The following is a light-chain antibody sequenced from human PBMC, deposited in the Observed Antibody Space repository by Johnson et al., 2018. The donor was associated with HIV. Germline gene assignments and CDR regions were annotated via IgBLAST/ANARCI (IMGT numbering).Light chain of an antibody. J-gene: IGLJ1*01. V-gene: IGLV1-51*02. CDR2: ENN. Sequence: QSVLTQPPSVSAAPGQKVTISCSGSSSNIGNNYVSWYQQLPGTAPKLLIYENNKRPSGIPDRFSASKSGTSATLAFTGLHTGAEADYYCGTWASSLSAGVFGTGTQVTVL. CDR3: GTWASSLSAGV. CDR1: SSNIGNNY.